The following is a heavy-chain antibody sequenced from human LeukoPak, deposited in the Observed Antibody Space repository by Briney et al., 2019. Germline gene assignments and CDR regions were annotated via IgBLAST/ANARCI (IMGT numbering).Heavy chain of an antibody. Sequence: GASVKVSCKASGYTFTGYYMHWVRQAPGQGLEWMGWINPNSGGTNYAQKFQGRVTMTRDTSISTAYMELSRLRSDDTAVYYCARGQLGGSSGSFYQPPYQTARKTYYMDVWGKGTTVTVSS. CDR1: GYTFTGYY. CDR2: INPNSGGT. V-gene: IGHV1-2*02. CDR3: ARGQLGGSSGSFYQPPYQTARKTYYMDV. J-gene: IGHJ6*03. D-gene: IGHD6-19*01.